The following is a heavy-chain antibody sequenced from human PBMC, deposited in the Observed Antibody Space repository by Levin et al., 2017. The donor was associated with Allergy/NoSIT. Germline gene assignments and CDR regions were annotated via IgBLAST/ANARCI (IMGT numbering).Heavy chain of an antibody. V-gene: IGHV3-30*18. CDR1: GFTFSSYG. Sequence: GGSLRLSCAASGFTFSSYGMHWVRQAPGRGLEWVAGISDDGTYKDYADSVKGRFSVSRDNSKNTLSLQMDGLRADDTAVYCCAKESGAYRGYDYWGQGALVTVSS. J-gene: IGHJ4*02. CDR3: AKESGAYRGYDY. CDR2: ISDDGTYK. D-gene: IGHD5-12*01.